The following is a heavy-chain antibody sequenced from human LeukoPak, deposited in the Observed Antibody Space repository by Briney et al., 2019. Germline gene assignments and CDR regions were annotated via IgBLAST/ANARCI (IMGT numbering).Heavy chain of an antibody. D-gene: IGHD6-13*01. J-gene: IGHJ4*02. V-gene: IGHV6-1*01. Sequence: SQTLSLTCAISGDSVSSNSATWNWIRQSPSRGLEWLGRTYYTSTWYNDYAVSVKSRITINADTSKNQLSLHLNSVTPEDTAVYFCARGKIGAAGTFVYWGQGTLVTVSS. CDR1: GDSVSSNSAT. CDR3: ARGKIGAAGTFVY. CDR2: TYYTSTWYN.